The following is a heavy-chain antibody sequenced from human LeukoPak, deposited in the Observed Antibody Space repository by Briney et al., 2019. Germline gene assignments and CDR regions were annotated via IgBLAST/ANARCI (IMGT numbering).Heavy chain of an antibody. J-gene: IGHJ4*02. Sequence: SETLSLTCTVSGGSISSSSYYWGCIRQPPGKGLEWIGSIFYSGNTYYNASLKSRVTISVDTSKNHFSLKLSSVTSADTAVYYYARRSSVGGLSDYWGQGTLVTVSS. V-gene: IGHV4-39*02. D-gene: IGHD3-10*01. CDR3: ARRSSVGGLSDY. CDR2: IFYSGNT. CDR1: GGSISSSSYY.